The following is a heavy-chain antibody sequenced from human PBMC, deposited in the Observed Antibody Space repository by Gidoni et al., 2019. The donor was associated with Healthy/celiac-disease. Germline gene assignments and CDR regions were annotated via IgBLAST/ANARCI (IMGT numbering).Heavy chain of an antibody. Sequence: EVQLVETGGGLIQPGGSLRLSCAASGFTVSSNYMSWVRQAPGKGMEWVSVIYSGGSTDYSDALKGRFTISRDNSKNTLYLQMNSLRAEDTAVYYCARVGSYCGGDCYHPAYWYFDLWGRGTLVTVSS. CDR2: IYSGGST. J-gene: IGHJ2*01. D-gene: IGHD2-21*02. V-gene: IGHV3-53*02. CDR1: GFTVSSNY. CDR3: ARVGSYCGGDCYHPAYWYFDL.